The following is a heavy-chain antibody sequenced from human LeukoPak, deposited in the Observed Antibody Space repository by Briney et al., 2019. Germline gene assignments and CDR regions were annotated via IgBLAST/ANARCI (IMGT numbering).Heavy chain of an antibody. CDR2: ISSSGSTI. CDR1: GFTFSDYY. D-gene: IGHD6-19*01. J-gene: IGHJ5*02. V-gene: IGHV3-11*01. CDR3: ARASVAGICRWFDP. Sequence: PGGSLRLSCAASGFTFSDYYMSWIRQAPGKGLERVSYISSSGSTIYYADSVKGRFTISRDNAKNSLYLQMNSLRAEDTAVYYCARASVAGICRWFDPWGQGTLVTVSS.